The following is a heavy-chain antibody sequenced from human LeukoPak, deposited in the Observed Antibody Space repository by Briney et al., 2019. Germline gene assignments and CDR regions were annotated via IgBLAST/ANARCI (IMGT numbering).Heavy chain of an antibody. J-gene: IGHJ4*02. CDR2: ISPTGSTT. CDR3: ARGPNSNWSGLDF. Sequence: GGSLRLSCTASGFSFSGHWMHWARQLPGKGLVWVSRISPTGSTTSYADSVKGRFTVTRDNAKNTLYLQVNNLRAEDTAVYYCARGPNSNWSGLDFWGRGTLLTVSS. CDR1: GFSFSGHW. V-gene: IGHV3-74*01. D-gene: IGHD6-6*01.